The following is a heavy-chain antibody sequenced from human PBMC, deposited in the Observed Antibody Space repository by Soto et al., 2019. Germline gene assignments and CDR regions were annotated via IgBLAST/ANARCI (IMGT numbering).Heavy chain of an antibody. CDR1: GASITFGGDS. V-gene: IGHV4-30-2*01. Sequence: QLQLHESGSGLVKPSQTLSLTCTVSGASITFGGDSWSWIRQTPGKGLEWIGYINHLETTFYNPSFESRLTLSIDRAKNQFALKLHSMSAAARAVYFCARGGGSASFDYWGQGILVTVSS. J-gene: IGHJ4*02. CDR3: ARGGGSASFDY. CDR2: INHLETT. D-gene: IGHD1-26*01.